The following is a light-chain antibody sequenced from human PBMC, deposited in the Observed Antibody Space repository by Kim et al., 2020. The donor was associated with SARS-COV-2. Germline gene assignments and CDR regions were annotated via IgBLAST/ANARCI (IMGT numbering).Light chain of an antibody. J-gene: IGKJ5*01. CDR3: QQSYNLIT. CDR2: DAS. V-gene: IGKV1-39*01. CDR1: QTISTD. Sequence: SASVGDRVTITCRASQTISTDLTWYQQKPGKAPKLLIYDASSLQSGVPSRFSGSGSGTDFTFTISNLQPEDFATYYCQQSYNLITFGQGTRLEIK.